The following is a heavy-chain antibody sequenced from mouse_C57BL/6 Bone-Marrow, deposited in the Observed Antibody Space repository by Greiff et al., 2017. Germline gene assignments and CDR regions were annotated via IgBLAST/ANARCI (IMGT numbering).Heavy chain of an antibody. CDR1: GYTFTSYW. J-gene: IGHJ4*01. Sequence: QVQLQQPGAELVMPGASVKLSCKASGYTFTSYWMHWVKQRPGQGLEWIGEIDPSDSYTNYNQKFKGKSTLTVDKSSSTAYMQLSSLTSEDSAVYYCASGGFYAMDYWGQGTSVPFSS. CDR3: ASGGFYAMDY. CDR2: IDPSDSYT. V-gene: IGHV1-69*01.